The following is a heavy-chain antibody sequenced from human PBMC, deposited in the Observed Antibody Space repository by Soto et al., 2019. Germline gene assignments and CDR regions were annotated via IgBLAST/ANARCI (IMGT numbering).Heavy chain of an antibody. V-gene: IGHV1-18*04. CDR2: ISAYNGNT. CDR1: GYTFTSYD. J-gene: IGHJ4*02. Sequence: ASVKVSCKASGYTFTSYDISWVRQAPGQGLEWMGWISAYNGNTNYAQKLQGRVTMTTGTSTSTAYMELRSLRSGDTAVYYCARDLKAIQLWFFDYWGQGTLVTVSS. D-gene: IGHD5-18*01. CDR3: ARDLKAIQLWFFDY.